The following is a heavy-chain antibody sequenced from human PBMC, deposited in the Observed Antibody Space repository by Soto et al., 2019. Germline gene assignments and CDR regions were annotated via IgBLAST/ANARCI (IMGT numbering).Heavy chain of an antibody. J-gene: IGHJ5*02. D-gene: IGHD3-3*01. CDR1: GYTLTELS. CDR3: ATAGGLRFLDWLPPPRGVWFDP. CDR2: FDPEDGET. V-gene: IGHV1-24*01. Sequence: ASVKVSCKVSGYTLTELSMHWVRQAPGKGLEWMGGFDPEDGETIYAQKFQGRVTMTEDTSTDTAYMELSSLRSEDTAVYYCATAGGLRFLDWLPPPRGVWFDPW.